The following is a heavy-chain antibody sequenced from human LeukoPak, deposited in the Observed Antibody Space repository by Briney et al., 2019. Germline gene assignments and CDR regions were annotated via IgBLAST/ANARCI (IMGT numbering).Heavy chain of an antibody. CDR1: GFTVSNYY. Sequence: PGGSLRLSCAASGFTVSNYYMSWVRKAPGGGLEWGSVIYSGVDTYHADSVKGRFTLSRDNSKNTLYLQMNSLRAEDTAVYYCARDPDAWGQGTLVTVSS. CDR3: ARDPDA. CDR2: IYSGVDT. V-gene: IGHV3-66*01. J-gene: IGHJ5*02.